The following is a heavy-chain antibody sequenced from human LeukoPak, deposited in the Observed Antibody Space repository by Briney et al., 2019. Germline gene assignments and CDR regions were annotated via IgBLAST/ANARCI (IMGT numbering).Heavy chain of an antibody. CDR1: GYTFTSYG. CDR3: AREGPEGY. V-gene: IGHV1-69*13. J-gene: IGHJ4*02. Sequence: SVKVSCKASGYTFTSYGISWVRQAPGQGLEWMGGIIPIFGTANYAQKFQGRVTITADESTSTAYMELSSLRSEDTAVYYCAREGPEGYWGQGTLVTVSS. CDR2: IIPIFGTA.